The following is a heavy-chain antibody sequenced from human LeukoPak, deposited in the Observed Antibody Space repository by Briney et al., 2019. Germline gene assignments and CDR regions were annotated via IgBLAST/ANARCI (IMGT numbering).Heavy chain of an antibody. J-gene: IGHJ4*02. D-gene: IGHD3-16*02. CDR1: GGSFSSYY. CDR2: IYTSGST. Sequence: SETLSLTCTVSGGSFSSYYWSWIRQPAGKGLEWIGRIYTSGSTNYNPSLKSRGTMSVDTSKNQFSLKLSSVTAADTAVYYCAREVDYDYVWGSYRTLDYWGQGTLVTVSS. CDR3: AREVDYDYVWGSYRTLDY. V-gene: IGHV4-4*07.